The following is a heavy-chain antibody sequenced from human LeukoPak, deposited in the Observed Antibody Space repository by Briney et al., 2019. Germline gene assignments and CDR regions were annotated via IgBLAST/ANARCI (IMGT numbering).Heavy chain of an antibody. CDR2: ISSNSTYI. V-gene: IGHV3-21*01. J-gene: IGHJ5*02. CDR1: IRLQMIYR. D-gene: IGHD4/OR15-4a*01. CDR3: ARVPGALRTPSQWVDP. Sequence: GPQRFSCRPSIRLQMIYRIMGLRQAPGRGLEWVSSISSNSTYIFYADSVKGRFTISRDNAKSSLYLQMNSLRAADTAVYYCARVPGALRTPSQWVDPCGHGTLVTVPS.